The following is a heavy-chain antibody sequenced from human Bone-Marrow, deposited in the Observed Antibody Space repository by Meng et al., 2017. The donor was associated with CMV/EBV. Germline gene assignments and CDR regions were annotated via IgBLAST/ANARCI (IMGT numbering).Heavy chain of an antibody. Sequence: GGSLRLCCAASGFTFSSYAMHWVRQAPGKGLEWVAVISYDGSNKYYADSVKGRFTISRDNSKNTLYLQMNSLRAEDTAVYYRGQSSTSQGPFDYWGQGTLVTVSS. CDR3: GQSSTSQGPFDY. CDR1: GFTFSSYA. J-gene: IGHJ4*02. V-gene: IGHV3-30-3*01. CDR2: ISYDGSNK. D-gene: IGHD2-2*01.